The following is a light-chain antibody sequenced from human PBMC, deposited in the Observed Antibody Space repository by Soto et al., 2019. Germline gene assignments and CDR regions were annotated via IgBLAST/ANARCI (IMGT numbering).Light chain of an antibody. Sequence: EIMMTQSPVTLSVSPGERATLSCRASQSVNSNLAWYQQKPGQAPRLLIYGASTRATGIPARFSGSGSGTDFTLTISSLQPEDFATYYCQQSYSTPQTFGQGTKVDIK. J-gene: IGKJ1*01. CDR2: GAS. CDR1: QSVNSN. V-gene: IGKV3-15*01. CDR3: QQSYSTPQT.